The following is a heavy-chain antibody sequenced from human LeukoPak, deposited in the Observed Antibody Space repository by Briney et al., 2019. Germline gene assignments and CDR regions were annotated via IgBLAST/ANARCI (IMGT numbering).Heavy chain of an antibody. Sequence: SETLSLTCTVSGGYISGYYWSWIRQPPGKGLEWIGYIYYGGSTKYNPSLNSRVTISVDTSKNQFSLNLSSVAAADTAVYYCARHIESGTNDAFDIWGQGTMVTVSS. J-gene: IGHJ3*02. CDR1: GGYISGYY. V-gene: IGHV4-59*08. CDR2: IYYGGST. CDR3: ARHIESGTNDAFDI. D-gene: IGHD3-10*01.